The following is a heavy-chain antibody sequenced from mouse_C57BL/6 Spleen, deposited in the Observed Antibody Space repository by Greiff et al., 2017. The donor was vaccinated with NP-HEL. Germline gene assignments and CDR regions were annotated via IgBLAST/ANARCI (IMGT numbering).Heavy chain of an antibody. V-gene: IGHV5-17*01. Sequence: EVKVVESGGGLVKPGGSLKLSCAASGFTFSDYGMHWVRQAPEKGLEWVAYISSGSSTIYYADTVKGRFTISRDNAKNTLFLQMTSLRSEDTAMYYCAREIQWGLRYAMDYWGQGTSVTVSS. CDR2: ISSGSSTI. CDR1: GFTFSDYG. D-gene: IGHD2-4*01. J-gene: IGHJ4*01. CDR3: AREIQWGLRYAMDY.